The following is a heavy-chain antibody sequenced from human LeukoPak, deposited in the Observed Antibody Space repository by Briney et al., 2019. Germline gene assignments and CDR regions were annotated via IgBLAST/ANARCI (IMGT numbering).Heavy chain of an antibody. J-gene: IGHJ4*02. Sequence: GGSLRLSCAASGFTFSNYWMHWVRQAPGKGLVWVSRINSDGINTSYADSVKGRFTISRDNAKNSLYLQMNSLRAEDTAVYYCARGLAYYYDSSAYFLDYWGQGTLVTVSS. CDR2: INSDGINT. D-gene: IGHD3-22*01. V-gene: IGHV3-74*01. CDR1: GFTFSNYW. CDR3: ARGLAYYYDSSAYFLDY.